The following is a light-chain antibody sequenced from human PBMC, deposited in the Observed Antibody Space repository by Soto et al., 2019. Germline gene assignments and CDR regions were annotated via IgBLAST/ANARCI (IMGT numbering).Light chain of an antibody. CDR1: QGISNY. Sequence: DLQMTQSPSSLSASVGDRVTITCRASQGISNYLAWYQQKTGKVPKLLIYAASTLQSGVPSRFSGSGSGTDFTLTISSLQPEDVATYYCQKYNSAPLITFGQGTRLEIK. CDR3: QKYNSAPLIT. J-gene: IGKJ5*01. V-gene: IGKV1-27*01. CDR2: AAS.